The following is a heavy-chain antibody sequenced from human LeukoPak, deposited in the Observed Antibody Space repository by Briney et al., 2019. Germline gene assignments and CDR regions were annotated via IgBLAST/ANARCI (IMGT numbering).Heavy chain of an antibody. CDR1: GYTFTSYG. V-gene: IGHV7-4-1*02. J-gene: IGHJ4*02. CDR2: INTDTGNP. CDR3: ARAGIGYCSDNTCSPDY. Sequence: ASVKVSCKASGYTFTSYGISWVRQAPGQGLEWMGWINTDTGNPTYAQGFTGRFVFSLDTSVSTAYLQISSLKAEDTAVYYCARAGIGYCSDNTCSPDYWGQGTLVTVPS. D-gene: IGHD2-15*01.